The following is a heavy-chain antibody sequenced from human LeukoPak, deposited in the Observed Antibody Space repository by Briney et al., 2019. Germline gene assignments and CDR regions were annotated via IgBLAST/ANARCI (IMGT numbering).Heavy chain of an antibody. D-gene: IGHD6-13*01. CDR2: IIPIFGTA. V-gene: IGHV1-69*05. Sequence: AASVKVSCKASGGTFSSYAISWVRQAPGQGLEWMGGIIPIFGTANYAQKFQGRVTITTDESTSTAYMELSSLRSEDKAVYYCARAMSIAAAGDFDYWGQGTLVTVSS. CDR1: GGTFSSYA. J-gene: IGHJ4*02. CDR3: ARAMSIAAAGDFDY.